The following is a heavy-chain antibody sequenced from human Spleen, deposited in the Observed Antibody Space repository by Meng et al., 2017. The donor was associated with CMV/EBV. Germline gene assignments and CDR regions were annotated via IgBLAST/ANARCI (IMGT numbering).Heavy chain of an antibody. D-gene: IGHD2-8*01. V-gene: IGHV3-48*03. CDR2: ISGSGGTI. Sequence: GGSLRLSCAVSGFSFSGYEMNWVRQAPGKGLEWVSYISGSGGTIYYADSVKGRFTISRDNARNSLLLQMNTLRAEDTAVYYCARLGDYCTDTSCYYYFDYWGQGTLVTVSS. CDR1: GFSFSGYE. J-gene: IGHJ4*02. CDR3: ARLGDYCTDTSCYYYFDY.